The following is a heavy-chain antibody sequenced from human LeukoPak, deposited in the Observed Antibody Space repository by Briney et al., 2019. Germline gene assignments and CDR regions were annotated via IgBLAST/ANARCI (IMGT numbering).Heavy chain of an antibody. V-gene: IGHV3-30*02. CDR2: LRYDGSNK. J-gene: IGHJ4*02. D-gene: IGHD3-16*01. CDR3: ATDMGGPADS. Sequence: PGGSLRLSCAASGLTFSRYGMHWVRQAPGKGLEWVAFLRYDGSNKYYADSVKGRFTVSRDNSKSTLYLQMNNLRAEDTAVYYCATDMGGPADSWGQGTLVTVSS. CDR1: GLTFSRYG.